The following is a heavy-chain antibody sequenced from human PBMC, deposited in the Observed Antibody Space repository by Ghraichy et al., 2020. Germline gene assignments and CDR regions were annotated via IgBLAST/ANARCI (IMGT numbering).Heavy chain of an antibody. D-gene: IGHD5-24*01. Sequence: ASVKVSCKASGYTFTGYYMNWVRQAPGQGLVWMGRINPNSGDSNYAPKFQGRVSITRETSIGTAYMELRRLRSDDTAVYYCARVRARGTTIVAFDIWGQGTMVTVSS. V-gene: IGHV1-2*06. CDR1: GYTFTGYY. CDR2: INPNSGDS. CDR3: ARVRARGTTIVAFDI. J-gene: IGHJ3*02.